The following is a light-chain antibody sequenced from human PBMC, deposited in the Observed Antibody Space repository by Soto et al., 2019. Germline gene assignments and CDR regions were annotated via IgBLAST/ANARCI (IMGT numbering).Light chain of an antibody. CDR1: SSDIGIYNY. V-gene: IGLV2-11*01. J-gene: IGLJ2*01. Sequence: QSALTQSRSVSGSPGQSVTISCSGSSSDIGIYNYVSWYQHHPGKVPKVLIYDVNKRPSGVPDRFSGSKSGNTASLTISGLQADDEADYYCCSYAGRYTMVFGVGTKLTVL. CDR2: DVN. CDR3: CSYAGRYTMV.